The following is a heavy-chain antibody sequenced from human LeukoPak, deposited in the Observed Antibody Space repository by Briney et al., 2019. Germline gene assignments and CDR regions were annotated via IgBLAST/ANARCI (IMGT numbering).Heavy chain of an antibody. CDR3: ARGPSPYYYGMDA. CDR1: GGSISSYY. V-gene: IGHV4-59*01. CDR2: IYYSGST. Sequence: SETLSLTCTVSGGSISSYYWGWIRQPPGKGLEWIGYIYYSGSTNYNPSLKSRVTISVDTSKVQFSLKLSSVTAADTAVYYCARGPSPYYYGMDAWGQGTTVTVSS. J-gene: IGHJ6*02.